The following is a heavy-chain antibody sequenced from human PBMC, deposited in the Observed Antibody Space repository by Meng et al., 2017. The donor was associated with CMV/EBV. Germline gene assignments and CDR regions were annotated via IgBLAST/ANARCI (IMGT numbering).Heavy chain of an antibody. D-gene: IGHD6-13*01. V-gene: IGHV3-11*05. J-gene: IGHJ4*02. Sequence: QGRLVESWGGLVQPGGSLRLSCAASGFTFSDYYMSWIRQAPGKGLEWVSYISSSSYTNYADSVKGRFTISRDNAKNSLYLQMNSLRAEDTAVYYCARAGVAAAGTFGYWGQGTLVTVSS. CDR3: ARAGVAAAGTFGY. CDR1: GFTFSDYY. CDR2: ISSSSYT.